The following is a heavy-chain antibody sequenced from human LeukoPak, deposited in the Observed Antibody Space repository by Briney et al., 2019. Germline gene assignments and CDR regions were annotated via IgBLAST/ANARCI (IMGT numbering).Heavy chain of an antibody. CDR2: ISGNGGST. D-gene: IGHD5-18*01. CDR1: GVTFSRNA. Sequence: PGGSLRLSCVVSGVTFSRNAMSWVRQAPGKGLEWVSSISGNGGSTYYADSVKGRFTISRDKSKNTLYLQMNSLRAEDTAVYYCARSEIQLWLNYYYYMDVWGKGTTVTVSS. J-gene: IGHJ6*03. CDR3: ARSEIQLWLNYYYYMDV. V-gene: IGHV3-23*01.